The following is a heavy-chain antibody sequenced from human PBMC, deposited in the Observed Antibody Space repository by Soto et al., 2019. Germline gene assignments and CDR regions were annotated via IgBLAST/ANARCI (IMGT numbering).Heavy chain of an antibody. D-gene: IGHD2-15*01. CDR1: GFTFSSYS. CDR3: ARDLGYCSGGSCPSFDY. J-gene: IGHJ4*02. V-gene: IGHV3-48*02. Sequence: EVQLVESGGGLVQPGGSLRLSCAASGFTFSSYSMNWVRQAPGKGLEWVSYISSSSSSIYYADSLKGRLTISRDNAKNSLNLQMNSLRDEDSAVYHCARDLGYCSGGSCPSFDYWGQGTLVTVSS. CDR2: ISSSSSSI.